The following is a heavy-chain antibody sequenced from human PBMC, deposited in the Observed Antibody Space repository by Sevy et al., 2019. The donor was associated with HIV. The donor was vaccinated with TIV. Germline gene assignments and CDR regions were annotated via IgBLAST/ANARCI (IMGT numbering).Heavy chain of an antibody. CDR3: ARPTPRIAPSSAAFFDY. Sequence: GGSLRLSCAASGFTFSSFAMSWVRLIPGKGLEWVSTINGRGGSAYYADSVKGRFTLSRDNSNNTVFLQMNRLRDEDTAVYYCARPTPRIAPSSAAFFDYWGQGTLVTVSS. V-gene: IGHV3-23*01. CDR2: INGRGGSA. D-gene: IGHD1-26*01. CDR1: GFTFSSFA. J-gene: IGHJ4*02.